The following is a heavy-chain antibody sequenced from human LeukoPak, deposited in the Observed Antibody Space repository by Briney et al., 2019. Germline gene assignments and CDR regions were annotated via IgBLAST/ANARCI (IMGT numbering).Heavy chain of an antibody. CDR2: IYSGGST. Sequence: GGSLRLSCAASGFTVSSNYMSWVRQAPGKGLEWVSVIYSGGSTYYADSVKGRFTISRDNSKDTLYLQMNSLRAEDTAVYYCAREETYSSSHYYDMDVWGQGTTVTVSS. V-gene: IGHV3-66*01. D-gene: IGHD6-6*01. CDR1: GFTVSSNY. J-gene: IGHJ6*02. CDR3: AREETYSSSHYYDMDV.